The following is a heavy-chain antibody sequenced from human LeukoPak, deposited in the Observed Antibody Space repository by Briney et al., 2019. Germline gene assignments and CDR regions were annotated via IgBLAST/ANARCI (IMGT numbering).Heavy chain of an antibody. D-gene: IGHD1-1*01. Sequence: GGSLRLSCAAPGITFSSFGMHWLGQAPGKGLEWVAFIWYDGSNKYYADSVKGRFTISRDNSKNTLYLQMNSLRAEDTAVYYCARDGTLTAGPFDPWGRGTLVTVSS. CDR2: IWYDGSNK. CDR1: GITFSSFG. V-gene: IGHV3-33*01. J-gene: IGHJ5*02. CDR3: ARDGTLTAGPFDP.